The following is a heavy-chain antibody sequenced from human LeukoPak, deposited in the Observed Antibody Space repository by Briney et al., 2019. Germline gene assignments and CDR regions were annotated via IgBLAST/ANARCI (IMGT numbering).Heavy chain of an antibody. CDR1: GFNFSTYN. CDR3: ARAPAASFDY. D-gene: IGHD2-2*01. V-gene: IGHV3-48*04. Sequence: GGSLRLSCAASGFNFSTYNMNWVRQAPGRGLKWVSFISSSSTTIYYADSVEGRFTISRDNAENALYLQMDSLRAEDTAVYYCARAPAASFDYWGQGALIIVSS. CDR2: ISSSSTTI. J-gene: IGHJ4*02.